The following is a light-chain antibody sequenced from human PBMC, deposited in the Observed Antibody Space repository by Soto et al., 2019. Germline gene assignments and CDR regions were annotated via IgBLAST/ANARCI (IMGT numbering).Light chain of an antibody. CDR1: QSVSSY. CDR3: QQRSNWPLT. V-gene: IGKV3-11*01. Sequence: EIVLTQSPATLSLSLGERATLSCRASQSVSSYFAWYQQKPGQAPRLLIYDASNRATGIPARFSGSGSGTDFTLTISSLEPEDFAVYYCQQRSNWPLTFGRGTKVDIK. CDR2: DAS. J-gene: IGKJ1*01.